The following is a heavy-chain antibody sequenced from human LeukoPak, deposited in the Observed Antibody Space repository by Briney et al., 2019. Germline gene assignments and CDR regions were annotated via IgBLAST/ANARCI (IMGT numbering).Heavy chain of an antibody. J-gene: IGHJ4*02. CDR3: ATGPQSAAAGIFDY. CDR1: GFTFSAYG. Sequence: SGGSLRLSCAPSGFTFSAYGMHWVRQAPGKGLEWVAVIYSDGSTKYYADSVKGRFTISRDNSENTLYLQMNSLRAEDTAVYYCATGPQSAAAGIFDYWGQGTLVTVSS. D-gene: IGHD6-13*01. CDR2: IYSDGSTK. V-gene: IGHV3-33*01.